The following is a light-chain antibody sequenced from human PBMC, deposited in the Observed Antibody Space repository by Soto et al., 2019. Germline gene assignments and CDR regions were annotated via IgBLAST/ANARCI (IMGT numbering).Light chain of an antibody. Sequence: EIVMTQSPATLSVSPGERATLSCRASQSVSSNLAWYQQKPGQAPRLLIYGASTRATGIPDRFSGSGSGTDFTLTITSLQSEDFATYYCQQSYSSPITFGQGTRLEIK. V-gene: IGKV3-15*01. J-gene: IGKJ5*01. CDR1: QSVSSN. CDR2: GAS. CDR3: QQSYSSPIT.